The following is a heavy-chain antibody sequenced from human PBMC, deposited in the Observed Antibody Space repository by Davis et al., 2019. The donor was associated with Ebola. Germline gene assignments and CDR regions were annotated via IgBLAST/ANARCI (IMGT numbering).Heavy chain of an antibody. CDR2: SSGDNGNT. D-gene: IGHD4-23*01. Sequence: ASVKVSCKASGYTFTSYGISWVRQAPGQGLEWMGWSSGDNGNTNYAQKFQGRVTMTRNTSISTAYMELSSLRSEDTAVYYCARGPLTTVVTPDGMDVWGQGTTVTVSS. CDR3: ARGPLTTVVTPDGMDV. CDR1: GYTFTSYG. V-gene: IGHV1-18*04. J-gene: IGHJ6*02.